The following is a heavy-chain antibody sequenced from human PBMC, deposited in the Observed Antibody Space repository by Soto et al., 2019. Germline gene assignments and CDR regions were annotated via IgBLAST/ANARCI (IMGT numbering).Heavy chain of an antibody. CDR2: VNWNGDNT. D-gene: IGHD6-19*01. CDR1: GFTFDGYD. Sequence: EVQLVESGGGVVRPGGSLRLSCATSGFTFDGYDMNWVRQAPGKGLEWVSRVNWNGDNTNYTDSVKGRFTISRDNAKNSLYLQMNSLRAEDTAFYYCARDVDGTVDFWGQGTLVTVSS. CDR3: ARDVDGTVDF. V-gene: IGHV3-20*04. J-gene: IGHJ4*02.